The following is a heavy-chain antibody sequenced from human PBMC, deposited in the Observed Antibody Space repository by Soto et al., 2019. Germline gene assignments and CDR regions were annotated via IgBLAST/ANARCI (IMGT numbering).Heavy chain of an antibody. V-gene: IGHV4-59*02. Sequence: QVQLQESGPGLVKPSETLSLTCTVSGDSVSSYYWSWIRQPPGRGLEWIGHIYYGVSTNYNPSLDSRVSISVDTSKNQFSLKLSSVTAADAAVYYCGGGSLVPASNGFDPWGQGTLVTVSS. CDR3: GGGSLVPASNGFDP. CDR1: GDSVSSYY. D-gene: IGHD3-10*01. J-gene: IGHJ5*02. CDR2: IYYGVST.